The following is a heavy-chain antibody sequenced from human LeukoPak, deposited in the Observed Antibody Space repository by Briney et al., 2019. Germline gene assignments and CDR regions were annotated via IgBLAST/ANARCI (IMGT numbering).Heavy chain of an antibody. CDR3: ARHPYYYDSSGYYFAYYGMDV. J-gene: IGHJ6*02. Sequence: GESLKISCKGSGYSFTSYWIGWVRQMPGKGLEWMGIIYPGDSDTRYSPSFQGQVTISADKTISTAYLQWSSLKASDTAMYYCARHPYYYDSSGYYFAYYGMDVWGQGTTVTVSS. D-gene: IGHD3-22*01. CDR2: IYPGDSDT. CDR1: GYSFTSYW. V-gene: IGHV5-51*01.